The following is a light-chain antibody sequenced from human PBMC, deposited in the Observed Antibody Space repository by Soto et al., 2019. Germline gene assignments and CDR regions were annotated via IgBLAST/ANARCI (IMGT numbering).Light chain of an antibody. CDR1: SSDVGGYNY. V-gene: IGLV2-11*01. Sequence: ALAQPRSVSGSPGQSVTISCTGTSSDVGGYNYVSWYQQHPGKAPKLMIYDVSKRPSGVPDRFSGSKSGNTASLTISGLQAEDEADYYCCSYAGSYTYVFGTGTKVTVL. CDR2: DVS. CDR3: CSYAGSYTYV. J-gene: IGLJ1*01.